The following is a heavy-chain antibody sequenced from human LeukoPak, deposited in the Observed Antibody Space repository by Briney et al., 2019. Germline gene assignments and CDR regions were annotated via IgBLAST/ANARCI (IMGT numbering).Heavy chain of an antibody. CDR2: IYTSGST. Sequence: SETLSLTCTVSGGSISSYYWSWIRQPPGKGLEWIGRIYTSGSTNYNPSLKSRVTISVDTSKNQFSLKLSSVTAADTAVYYCAREGIAARPFDYWGQGTLVTVSS. V-gene: IGHV4-4*08. J-gene: IGHJ4*02. D-gene: IGHD6-6*01. CDR3: AREGIAARPFDY. CDR1: GGSISSYY.